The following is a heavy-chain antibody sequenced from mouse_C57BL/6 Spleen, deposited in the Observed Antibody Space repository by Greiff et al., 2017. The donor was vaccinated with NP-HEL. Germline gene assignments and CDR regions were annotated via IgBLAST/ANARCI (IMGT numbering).Heavy chain of an antibody. CDR3: ANDLYYGSSYGAY. D-gene: IGHD1-1*01. Sequence: EVQVVESGGGLVKPGGSLKLSCAASGFTFSDYGMHWVRQAPEKGLEWVAYISSGSSTIYYADTVKGRFTISRDNAKNTLFLQMTSLRSEDTAMYYCANDLYYGSSYGAYWGQGTLVTVSA. CDR2: ISSGSSTI. J-gene: IGHJ3*01. V-gene: IGHV5-17*01. CDR1: GFTFSDYG.